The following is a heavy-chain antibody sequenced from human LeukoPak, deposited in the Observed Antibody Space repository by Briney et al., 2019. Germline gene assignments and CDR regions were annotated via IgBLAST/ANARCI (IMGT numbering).Heavy chain of an antibody. V-gene: IGHV4-39*01. CDR2: VYYSGST. J-gene: IGHJ5*02. D-gene: IGHD4/OR15-4a*01. Sequence: PSETLSLTCNVSGDCITSGAFYWAWIRQSPGKGLEWIGNVYYSGSTQYNPSRRGRVSISMDKTKNQFSLNLNSVSVTDTAIYYCARRDYAAWFDPWGQGTLVTASS. CDR1: GDCITSGAFY. CDR3: ARRDYAAWFDP.